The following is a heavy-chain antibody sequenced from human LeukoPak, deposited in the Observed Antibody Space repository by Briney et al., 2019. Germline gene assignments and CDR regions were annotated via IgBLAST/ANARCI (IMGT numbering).Heavy chain of an antibody. V-gene: IGHV3-64*01. CDR1: GFTFSTCS. CDR3: ARVTDTGWFDP. CDR2: ISSNGGTT. J-gene: IGHJ5*02. D-gene: IGHD1-20*01. Sequence: GGSLRLSCAASGFTFSTCSMNWVRQAPGKGLEYVSAISSNGGTTYYANSVKGRFTISRDNSKNTLYLQMGSLRAEDMAVYYCARVTDTGWFDPWGQGTLVTVSS.